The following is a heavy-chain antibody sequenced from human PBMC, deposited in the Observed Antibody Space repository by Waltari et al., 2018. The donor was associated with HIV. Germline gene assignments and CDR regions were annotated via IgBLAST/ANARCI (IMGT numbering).Heavy chain of an antibody. D-gene: IGHD1-7*01. J-gene: IGHJ5*02. CDR2: ISWNSGSI. Sequence: LEWVSGISWNSGSIGYADSVKGRFTISRDNAKNSLYLQMNSLRAEDTALYYCAKDAPRYNWNYGWFDPWGQGTLVTVSS. CDR3: AKDAPRYNWNYGWFDP. V-gene: IGHV3-9*01.